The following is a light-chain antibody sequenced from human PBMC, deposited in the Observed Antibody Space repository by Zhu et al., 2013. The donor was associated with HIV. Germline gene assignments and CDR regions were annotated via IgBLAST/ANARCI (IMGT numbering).Light chain of an antibody. V-gene: IGLV2-11*01. J-gene: IGLJ3*02. CDR1: SSDVGGYNY. CDR3: AAWDDSRDSWV. CDR2: DVI. Sequence: QSALTQPASVSGSPGQSITISCTGTSSDVGGYNYVSWYQHHPGKAPKLIIYDVIQRPSGVPDRFSGSKSGTSASLAISGLQSDDEAEYFCAAWDDSRDSWVFGAGTTLTLL.